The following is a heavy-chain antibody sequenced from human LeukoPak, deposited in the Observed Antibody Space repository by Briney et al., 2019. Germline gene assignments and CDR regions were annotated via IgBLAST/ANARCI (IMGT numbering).Heavy chain of an antibody. Sequence: PGRSLRLSCAASGFTFSSYAMHWVRQAPGKGLEWVAVISYDGSNKYYADSVKGRFTISRDNSKNTLYLQMNSLRAEDTAVYYCARDLQYLLLMGEIDYWGQGTLVTVSS. V-gene: IGHV3-30*04. CDR3: ARDLQYLLLMGEIDY. CDR2: ISYDGSNK. J-gene: IGHJ4*02. CDR1: GFTFSSYA. D-gene: IGHD2-2*01.